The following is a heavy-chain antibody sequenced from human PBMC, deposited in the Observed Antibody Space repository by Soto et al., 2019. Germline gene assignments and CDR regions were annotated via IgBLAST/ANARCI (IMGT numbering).Heavy chain of an antibody. CDR2: IWYDGSNK. CDR3: ARDLSVVVIAAYAFDI. J-gene: IGHJ3*02. V-gene: IGHV3-33*01. D-gene: IGHD2-21*01. Sequence: CLGLSCAASGFTFSSSGMHWVCQAPGKGLEWVAVIWYDGSNKYYADSVKGRFTISRDNSKNTLYLQMNSLRAEDTAVYYCARDLSVVVIAAYAFDIWGQGTMVTVSS. CDR1: GFTFSSSG.